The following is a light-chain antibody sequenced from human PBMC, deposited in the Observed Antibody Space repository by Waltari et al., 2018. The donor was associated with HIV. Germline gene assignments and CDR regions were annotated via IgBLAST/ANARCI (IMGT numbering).Light chain of an antibody. Sequence: QSVLTQPPSTSGTPGQRVTISCSGSSSNIGSNAVDWYQQLPGTAPRLLIYSNYQRPSGVPDRFSGSKSGTSASLAISGLQSEDEADYYWAAWDDSLNGMVFGGGAKLTVL. CDR3: AAWDDSLNGMV. CDR2: SNY. CDR1: SSNIGSNA. J-gene: IGLJ2*01. V-gene: IGLV1-44*01.